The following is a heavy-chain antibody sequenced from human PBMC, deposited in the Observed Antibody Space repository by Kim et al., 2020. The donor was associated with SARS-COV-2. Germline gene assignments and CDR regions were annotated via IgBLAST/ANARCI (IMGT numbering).Heavy chain of an antibody. Sequence: GGSLRLSCAASGFTFNNYSMNWVRQAPGKGLEWVASICNVSSNIYYADSLKGRFTISRDSAKNSLYLQMNSLRAEDTAVYYCEREQYYFSSSGYEHDDFVICGHERTVTVSS. CDR2: ICNVSSNI. J-gene: IGHJ3*02. D-gene: IGHD3-22*01. CDR1: GFTFNNYS. V-gene: IGHV3-21*01. CDR3: EREQYYFSSSGYEHDDFVI.